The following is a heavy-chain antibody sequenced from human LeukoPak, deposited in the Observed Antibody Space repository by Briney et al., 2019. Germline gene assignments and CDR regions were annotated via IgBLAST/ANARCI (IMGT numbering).Heavy chain of an antibody. D-gene: IGHD3-16*02. V-gene: IGHV4-59*01. CDR1: GGSISSYY. CDR3: AAYDYVWGSYRLGDLNWFDP. J-gene: IGHJ5*02. CDR2: IYYSGST. Sequence: SETLSLTCTVSGGSISSYYWSWIRQPPGKGLEWIGYIYYSGSTNYNPSLKSRVTISVDTSKNQFSLELSSVTAADTAVYYCAAYDYVWGSYRLGDLNWFDPWGQGTLVTVSS.